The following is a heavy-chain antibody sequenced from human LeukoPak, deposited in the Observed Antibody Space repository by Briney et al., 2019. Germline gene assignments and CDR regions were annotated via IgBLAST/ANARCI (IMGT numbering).Heavy chain of an antibody. V-gene: IGHV1-18*04. CDR3: ARDGLPEDAFDI. CDR1: GYTFTGYY. CDR2: ISAYNGNT. J-gene: IGHJ3*02. Sequence: ASVKVSCKASGYTFTGYYMHWVRQAPGQGLEWMGWISAYNGNTNYAQKLQGRVTMTTDTSTSTAYMELRSLRSDDTAVYYCARDGLPEDAFDIWGQGTMVTVSS.